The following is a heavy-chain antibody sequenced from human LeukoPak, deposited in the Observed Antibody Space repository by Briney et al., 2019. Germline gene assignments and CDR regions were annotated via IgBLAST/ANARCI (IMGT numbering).Heavy chain of an antibody. CDR2: VDAGSDNR. J-gene: IGHJ6*02. Sequence: GASVKVSCKASGYTFTGYYMHWVRQAPGQRLEWMGSVDAGSDNRKYSQKFQGRVTITSDTSASTAYMELSSLRSEDTAVYYCSRKYSSSSPYYYYGMDVWGQGTTVTVPS. CDR3: SRKYSSSSPYYYYGMDV. D-gene: IGHD6-6*01. CDR1: GYTFTGYY. V-gene: IGHV1-3*01.